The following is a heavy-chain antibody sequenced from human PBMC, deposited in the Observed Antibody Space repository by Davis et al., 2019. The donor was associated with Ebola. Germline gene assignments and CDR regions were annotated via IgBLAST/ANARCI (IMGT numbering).Heavy chain of an antibody. CDR1: GYTFTNYA. D-gene: IGHD6-19*01. V-gene: IGHV1-3*01. CDR2: INAGNGNT. J-gene: IGHJ5*02. Sequence: AASVKVSCKASGYTFTNYAMHWVRQAPGQGLEWMGWINAGNGNTKYSQKFQGRVTITRDTSASTVYMELSSLRSEDTAVYYCARDSSGWAVGSPGYSSGWYSSWFDPWGQGTLVTVSS. CDR3: ARDSSGWAVGSPGYSSGWYSSWFDP.